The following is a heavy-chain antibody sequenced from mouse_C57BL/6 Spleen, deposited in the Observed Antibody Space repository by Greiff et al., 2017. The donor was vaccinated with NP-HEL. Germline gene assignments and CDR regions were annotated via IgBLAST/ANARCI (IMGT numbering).Heavy chain of an antibody. CDR2: INPNNGGT. D-gene: IGHD2-4*01. Sequence: EVQLQQSGPELVKPGASVKMSCKASGYTFTDYNMHWVKQSHGKSLEWIGYINPNNGGTSYNQKFKGKATLTVNKSSSTAYMELRSLTSEDSAVYYCARSNYDYGWFAYWGQGTLVTVSA. CDR3: ARSNYDYGWFAY. CDR1: GYTFTDYN. V-gene: IGHV1-22*01. J-gene: IGHJ3*01.